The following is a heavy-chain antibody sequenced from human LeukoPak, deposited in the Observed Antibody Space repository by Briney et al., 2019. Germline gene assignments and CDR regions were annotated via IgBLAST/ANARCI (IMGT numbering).Heavy chain of an antibody. CDR2: IKRKTDGGTT. CDR1: GFTFSNAW. CDR3: TTGNSY. J-gene: IGHJ4*02. Sequence: GGSLTHACAASGFTFSNAWMSWVSQAPGKGLEWVGRIKRKTDGGTTDYAAPVKGRFTILRDDSKNTLYLQMNSLKTEDTAVYYCTTGNSYWGQGTLCTVSS. V-gene: IGHV3-15*01.